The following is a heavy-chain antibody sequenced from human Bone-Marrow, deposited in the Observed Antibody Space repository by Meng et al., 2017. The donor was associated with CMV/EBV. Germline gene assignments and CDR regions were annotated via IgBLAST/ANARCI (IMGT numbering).Heavy chain of an antibody. D-gene: IGHD2-2*01. CDR2: IIPILGIA. CDR1: GGTFSSYT. CDR3: AAVPSPRTPAAMRYYYYGMDV. J-gene: IGHJ6*02. V-gene: IGHV1-69*02. Sequence: SVKVSCKASGGTFSSYTISWVRQAPGQGLEWMGRIIPILGIANYAQKFQGRVTITADKSTSTAYMELSSLRSEDTAVYYCAAVPSPRTPAAMRYYYYGMDVWGQGTTVTVSS.